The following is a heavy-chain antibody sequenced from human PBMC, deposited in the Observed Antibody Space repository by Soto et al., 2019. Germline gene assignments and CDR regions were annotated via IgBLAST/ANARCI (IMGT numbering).Heavy chain of an antibody. D-gene: IGHD2-2*01. CDR3: ARDSSVVSAAMIFAPPSHDDY. Sequence: VGSLRLSCAASGFTFSSYSMNWVRQAPGKGLEWVSSISSSSSYIYYADSVKGRFTISRDNAKNSLYLQMNSLRAEDTAVYYCARDSSVVSAAMIFAPPSHDDYWSQGTLVTVSS. V-gene: IGHV3-21*01. J-gene: IGHJ4*02. CDR2: ISSSSSYI. CDR1: GFTFSSYS.